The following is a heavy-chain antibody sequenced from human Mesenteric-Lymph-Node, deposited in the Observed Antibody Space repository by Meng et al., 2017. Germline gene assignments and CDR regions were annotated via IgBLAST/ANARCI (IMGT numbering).Heavy chain of an antibody. V-gene: IGHV1-8*01. CDR2: MNPDSGYK. Sequence: VLLLQAVAEVKKPGGSAKGACKASRYTFSSYDISWVRQATRQGPEGMGWMNPDSGYKGNEQKFPGTVTMSSNISINTAYMELSSLRSGDTAVYYCALFTALAILGAGGDYWGQGTLVTVSS. CDR3: ALFTALAILGAGGDY. CDR1: RYTFSSYD. D-gene: IGHD3-3*01. J-gene: IGHJ4*02.